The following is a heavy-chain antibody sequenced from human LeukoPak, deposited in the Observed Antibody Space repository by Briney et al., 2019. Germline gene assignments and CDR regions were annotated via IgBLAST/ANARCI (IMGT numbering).Heavy chain of an antibody. CDR3: AKDDAWLRFGE. V-gene: IGHV3-23*01. CDR2: ISPSGDIT. Sequence: GGSLRLSCAASGFTFSNHGMNWVRQAPGKGLEWVSGISPSGDITYYADSVKGRFTISRDNSKNTLYLEVISLTAEDTAVHYCAKDDAWLRFGEWSQGTLVTVSS. J-gene: IGHJ4*02. CDR1: GFTFSNHG. D-gene: IGHD3-10*01.